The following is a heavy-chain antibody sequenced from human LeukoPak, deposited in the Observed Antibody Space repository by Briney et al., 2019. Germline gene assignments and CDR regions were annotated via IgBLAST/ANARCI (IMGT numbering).Heavy chain of an antibody. J-gene: IGHJ4*02. CDR1: GFTFSSYG. Sequence: GGSLRLSCAASGFTFSSYGMHWVRQAPGKGLEWVAFIRYDGSNKYYADSVKGRFTISRDNSKNTLYLQMNSLRAEDTAVYYCAKRSSSPWSGFDYWGQGTLVTVSS. CDR2: IRYDGSNK. V-gene: IGHV3-30*02. CDR3: AKRSSSPWSGFDY. D-gene: IGHD6-6*01.